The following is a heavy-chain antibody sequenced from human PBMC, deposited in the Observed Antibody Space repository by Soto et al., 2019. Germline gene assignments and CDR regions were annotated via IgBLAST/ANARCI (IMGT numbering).Heavy chain of an antibody. CDR3: AGMQDGALAY. CDR1: GDSVSSNSSA. V-gene: IGHV6-1*01. D-gene: IGHD1-26*01. J-gene: IGHJ4*02. CDR2: TYYRSKWYN. Sequence: SQTRSLTFAISGDSVSSNSSAWNWIRQSPSRGLEWLGRTYYRSKWYNEYAVSVKSRITIKPDTYKNQFSLQLNSVIPEDTAVYYCAGMQDGALAYWGQGTLVTVYS.